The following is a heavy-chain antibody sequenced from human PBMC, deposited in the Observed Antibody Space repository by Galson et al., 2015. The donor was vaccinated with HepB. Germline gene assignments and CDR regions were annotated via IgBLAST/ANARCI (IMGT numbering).Heavy chain of an antibody. CDR1: GFTFSSYG. V-gene: IGHV3-30*18. CDR2: ISYDGSNK. J-gene: IGHJ4*02. D-gene: IGHD6-19*01. CDR3: AKDGDSSGWYYFDY. Sequence: SLRLSCAASGFTFSSYGMHWVRQAPGKGLEWVAVISYDGSNKYYADSVKGRFTISRDNSKNTLYLQMNSLRAEDTAVYYCAKDGDSSGWYYFDYWGQGTLVTVSS.